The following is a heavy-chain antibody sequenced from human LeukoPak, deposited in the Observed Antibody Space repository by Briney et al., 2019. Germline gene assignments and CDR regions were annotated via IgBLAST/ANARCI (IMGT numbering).Heavy chain of an antibody. J-gene: IGHJ6*02. CDR3: AKARFAPSNYYFYSGMDV. Sequence: GGSLGLSFAASGFPFGSYAMSWVRKAPGRGLDWVSAFSGTGGSTYYADSVKGRFTISRDNSKNTLYLQMNSLRAEDTALYYCAKARFAPSNYYFYSGMDVWGQGTTVTVSS. D-gene: IGHD3-10*01. V-gene: IGHV3-23*01. CDR2: FSGTGGST. CDR1: GFPFGSYA.